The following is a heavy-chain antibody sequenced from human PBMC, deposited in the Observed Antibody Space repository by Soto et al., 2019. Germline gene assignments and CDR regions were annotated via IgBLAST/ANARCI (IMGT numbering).Heavy chain of an antibody. J-gene: IGHJ5*02. Sequence: GASVKVSCKASGGTFSSYASSWVRQAPGQGLEWMGGIIPIFGTANYAQKFQGRVTITADKSTSTAYMELSSLRSEDTAVYYCASTGAAEQYCSGGSCYVKGWFDPCGRRTLVAFCS. CDR2: IIPIFGTA. CDR3: ASTGAAEQYCSGGSCYVKGWFDP. CDR1: GGTFSSYA. V-gene: IGHV1-69*06. D-gene: IGHD2-15*01.